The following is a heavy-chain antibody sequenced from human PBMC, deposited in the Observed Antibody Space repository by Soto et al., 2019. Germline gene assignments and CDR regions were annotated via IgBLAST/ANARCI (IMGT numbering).Heavy chain of an antibody. V-gene: IGHV4-34*01. CDR3: ARGSVDYNFWSGYYSRFYYFDF. CDR1: GGSFSGYY. CDR2: INHSGIT. Sequence: QVHLQQWGAGLLKSSETLSLTCAVYGGSFSGYYWSWIRQPPGKGLEWIGEINHSGITNYNPSLKSRVTISVDTSKNAFSLNLTSMTAADTAVYYCARGSVDYNFWSGYYSRFYYFDFWGQGTLVTVSS. J-gene: IGHJ4*02. D-gene: IGHD3-3*01.